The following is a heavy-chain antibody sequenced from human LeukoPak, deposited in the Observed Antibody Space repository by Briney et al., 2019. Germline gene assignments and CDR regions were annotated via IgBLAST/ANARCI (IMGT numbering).Heavy chain of an antibody. CDR2: IMEDGSET. D-gene: IGHD2/OR15-2a*01. V-gene: IGHV3-7*01. CDR3: ARGTRFYRLDY. Sequence: GGSLRLSCVASGFNFNIYWMTCVRQAPGNGLEWVANIMEDGSETYYVDSVKGRFTISRDNAENSLNLQMNSLRAEDTAVYFCARGTRFYRLDYWGQGTLVTVSS. CDR1: GFNFNIYW. J-gene: IGHJ4*02.